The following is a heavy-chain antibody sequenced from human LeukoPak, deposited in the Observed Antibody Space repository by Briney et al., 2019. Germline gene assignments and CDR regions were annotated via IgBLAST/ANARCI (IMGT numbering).Heavy chain of an antibody. Sequence: PGRSLRLSCGASGFTSRCVTMHWGRQAPGKGLQWVAVISWDGNKKFYADSVEGRFTISRYNSKNTLSLQMNSLRLEDTALYYCAKEGENSTSWGYFDYWVQGTLGTVSS. D-gene: IGHD2-2*01. J-gene: IGHJ4*02. CDR3: AKEGENSTSWGYFDY. CDR2: ISWDGNKK. V-gene: IGHV3-30-3*02. CDR1: GFTSRCVT.